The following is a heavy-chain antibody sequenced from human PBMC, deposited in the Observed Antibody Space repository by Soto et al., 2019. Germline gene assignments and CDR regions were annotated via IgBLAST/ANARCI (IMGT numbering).Heavy chain of an antibody. D-gene: IGHD2-2*01. CDR1: GFTFTNYA. CDR2: ISYDGTNK. V-gene: IGHV3-30*03. CDR3: ARDGWTSSHWCFDV. J-gene: IGHJ2*01. Sequence: QEQLVDSGGGVVQPGGSLRLSCAASGFTFTNYAMHWVRQAPGKGLEWVAVISYDGTNKYYADSVKGRFAISRENSKYTLHLQIGGLRDDDTAVYYCARDGWTSSHWCFDVWGRGTMVTVSS.